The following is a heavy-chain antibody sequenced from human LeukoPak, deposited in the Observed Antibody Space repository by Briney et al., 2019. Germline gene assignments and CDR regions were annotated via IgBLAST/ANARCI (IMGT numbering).Heavy chain of an antibody. V-gene: IGHV3-23*01. CDR3: AKPVPRGEYYYGSGSAFDI. CDR2: ISGSGGST. D-gene: IGHD3-10*01. CDR1: GFTFSSYA. Sequence: GGSLRLSCAASGFTFSSYAMSWVRQAPGEGREWVSAISGSGGSTYCADSVKGRFTIYRDNSKNTLYLQMNSLRAENRAVYYCAKPVPRGEYYYGSGSAFDIWGQGTMVTVSS. J-gene: IGHJ3*02.